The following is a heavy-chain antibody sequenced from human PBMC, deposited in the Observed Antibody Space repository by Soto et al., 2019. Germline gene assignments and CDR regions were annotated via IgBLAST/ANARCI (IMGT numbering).Heavy chain of an antibody. CDR1: GFTFSSYA. J-gene: IGHJ3*02. Sequence: GGSLRLSCAASGFTFSSYAMSWVRQAPGKGLEWVAVISYDGSNKYYADSVKGRFTISRDNSKNTLYLQMNSLRAEDTAVYYCARDRGYSGYVDAFDIWGQGTMVTVSS. CDR3: ARDRGYSGYVDAFDI. V-gene: IGHV3-30-3*01. CDR2: ISYDGSNK. D-gene: IGHD5-12*01.